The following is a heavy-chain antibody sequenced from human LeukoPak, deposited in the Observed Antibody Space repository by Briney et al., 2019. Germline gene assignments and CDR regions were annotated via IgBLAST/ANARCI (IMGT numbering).Heavy chain of an antibody. V-gene: IGHV4-39*07. J-gene: IGHJ6*03. CDR1: GGSISSSSYY. CDR2: IYYSGST. Sequence: SETLSLTCTVSGGSISSSSYYWGWIRQPPGKGLEWIGSIYYSGSTNYNPSLKSRVTISVDTSKNQFSLKLSSVTAADTAVYYCARQLKELTYDSSGYYVAYYYMDVWGKGTTVTVSS. CDR3: ARQLKELTYDSSGYYVAYYYMDV. D-gene: IGHD3-22*01.